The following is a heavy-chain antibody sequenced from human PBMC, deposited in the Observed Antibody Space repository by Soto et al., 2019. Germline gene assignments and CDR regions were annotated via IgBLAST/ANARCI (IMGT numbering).Heavy chain of an antibody. D-gene: IGHD1-26*01. CDR3: ARGEQYSGRIFDY. CDR2: TYYRSKWYY. J-gene: IGHJ4*01. V-gene: IGHV6-1*01. Sequence: SKPLSLTCAITGDSVSSNSAGWSWVRQSPSRGLEWLGRTYYRSKWYYEYAVSVRGRITINPDTSKNQYSLQLNSVTPEDTAVYFCARGEQYSGRIFDYWGQGTLVTVS. CDR1: GDSVSSNSAG.